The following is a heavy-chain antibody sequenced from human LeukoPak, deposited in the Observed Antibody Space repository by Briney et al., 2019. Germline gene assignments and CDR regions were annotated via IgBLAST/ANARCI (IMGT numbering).Heavy chain of an antibody. V-gene: IGHV3-30*03. Sequence: PGGSLRLSCAASGFTFSSYGMHWVRQAPGKGLEWVAVISYDGSNKYYADSVKGRFTISRDNAKNSLYLQMNSLRAEDTAVYYCASIGDCSSTSCFPLGPWGQGTLVTVSS. CDR2: ISYDGSNK. CDR3: ASIGDCSSTSCFPLGP. J-gene: IGHJ5*02. D-gene: IGHD2-2*01. CDR1: GFTFSSYG.